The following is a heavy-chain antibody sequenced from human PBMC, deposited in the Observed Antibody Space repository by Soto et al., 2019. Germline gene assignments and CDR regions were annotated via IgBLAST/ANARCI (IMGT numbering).Heavy chain of an antibody. D-gene: IGHD3-16*02. V-gene: IGHV1-18*01. CDR2: ISAYNGNT. Sequence: ASVQVSCKASGYTFTSYGISWVQQAPGQGLEWMRWISAYNGNTNYAQKLQGRVTMTTDTSTSTAYMELRSLRSDDTAVYYCAREIRMITFGGVIVRSYYYGMDVWGQGTTVTVSS. CDR3: AREIRMITFGGVIVRSYYYGMDV. CDR1: GYTFTSYG. J-gene: IGHJ6*02.